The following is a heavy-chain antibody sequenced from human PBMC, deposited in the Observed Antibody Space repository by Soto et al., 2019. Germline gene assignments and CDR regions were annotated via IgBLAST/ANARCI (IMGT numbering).Heavy chain of an antibody. Sequence: QVQLVESGGGVVQPGRSLRLSCAASGFTFSRYAMHRVRQAPGKGMEWVAVISYDGSKKYYADSLKGRFTISRDNSKNTLYLQMNSLRAEDTAVYYCAREGLASILLAVWGQGTLVTVSS. CDR1: GFTFSRYA. CDR3: AREGLASILLAV. D-gene: IGHD3-9*01. CDR2: ISYDGSKK. V-gene: IGHV3-30-3*01. J-gene: IGHJ4*02.